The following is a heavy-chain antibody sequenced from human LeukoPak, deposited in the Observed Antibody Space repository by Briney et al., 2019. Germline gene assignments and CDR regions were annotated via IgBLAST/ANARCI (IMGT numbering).Heavy chain of an antibody. CDR1: GGTFSSYV. J-gene: IGHJ6*03. Sequence: SVKVSCKASGGTFSSYVISWARQAPGQGLEWMGGIIPISGTANYAQKFQGRVTITTDESTSTAYMELSSLRSGDTAVYYCARGFGGAMVKYHYYYYMDVWGKGATVTVSS. CDR3: ARGFGGAMVKYHYYYYMDV. D-gene: IGHD5-18*01. V-gene: IGHV1-69*05. CDR2: IIPISGTA.